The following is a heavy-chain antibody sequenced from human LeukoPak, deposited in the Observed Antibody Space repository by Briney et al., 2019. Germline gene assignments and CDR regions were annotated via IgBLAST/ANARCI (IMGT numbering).Heavy chain of an antibody. CDR1: AYSFTYYY. CDR2: IRPSSGGT. Sequence: ASVTVTFTSSAYSFTYYYIHWVRHAPAQGQEWVGWIRPSSGGTNYAQNFQGRVTMTRETSITTAYMELSGLTSDDTALYYCARNYGGTSKYCDYGGQGTLVTVSS. J-gene: IGHJ4*02. CDR3: ARNYGGTSKYCDY. V-gene: IGHV1-2*02. D-gene: IGHD4-23*01.